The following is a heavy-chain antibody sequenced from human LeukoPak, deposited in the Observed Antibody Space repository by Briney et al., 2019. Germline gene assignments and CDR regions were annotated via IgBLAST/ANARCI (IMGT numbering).Heavy chain of an antibody. CDR1: GGSFSGYY. D-gene: IGHD6-6*01. CDR3: ARSGDSSSWGHFDY. CDR2: INHSGST. J-gene: IGHJ4*02. V-gene: IGHV4-34*01. Sequence: MTSETLSLTCAVYGGSFSGYYWSWIRQPPWKGLEWIGEINHSGSTNYNPSLKSRVTISVDTSKNQFSLKLSSVTAADTAVYYCARSGDSSSWGHFDYWGQGTLVTVSS.